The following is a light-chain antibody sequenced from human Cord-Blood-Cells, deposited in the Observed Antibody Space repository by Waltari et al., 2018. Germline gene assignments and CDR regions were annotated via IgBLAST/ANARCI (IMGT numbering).Light chain of an antibody. CDR3: QQSYSTPPT. CDR1: QSISSY. V-gene: IGKV1-39*01. CDR2: AAS. J-gene: IGKJ1*01. Sequence: DIQMTQSPSSLSASVGDRVTITCRESQSISSYLNWYQQKPGKAPKLLIYAASSLQSGVPSRFSGRGSGTDFTLTISSLQPEDCATYYCQQSYSTPPTFGQGTKVEIK.